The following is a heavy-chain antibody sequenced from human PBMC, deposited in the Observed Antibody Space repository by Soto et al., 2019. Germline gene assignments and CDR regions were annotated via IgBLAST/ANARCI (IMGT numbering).Heavy chain of an antibody. CDR3: TRVGVGIAAAGPSP. J-gene: IGHJ5*02. CDR1: GFTFSGSA. CDR2: IRSKANSYAT. D-gene: IGHD6-13*01. V-gene: IGHV3-73*01. Sequence: GGSLRLSCAASGFTFSGSAMHWVRQASGKGLEWVGRIRSKANSYATAYAASVKGRFTISRDDSKNTAYLQMNSLKTEDTAVYYCTRVGVGIAAAGPSPWGQGTLVTVSS.